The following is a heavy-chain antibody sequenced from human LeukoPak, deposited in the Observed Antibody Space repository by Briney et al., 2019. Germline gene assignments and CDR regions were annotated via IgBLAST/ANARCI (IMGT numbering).Heavy chain of an antibody. D-gene: IGHD3-22*01. CDR2: INRDGSST. Sequence: GGSLRLSCAASGIIFSNYWMHWVRQAPGKGLVWVSRINRDGSSTSYADSVKGRFTISRDNSKNTLYLQMNSLRAEDTAVYYCAKVPAYYYDSSGLYWGQGTLVTVSS. J-gene: IGHJ4*02. V-gene: IGHV3-74*01. CDR3: AKVPAYYYDSSGLY. CDR1: GIIFSNYW.